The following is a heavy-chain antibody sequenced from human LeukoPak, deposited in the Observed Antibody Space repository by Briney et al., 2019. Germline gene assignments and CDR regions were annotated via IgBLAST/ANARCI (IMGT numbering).Heavy chain of an antibody. CDR2: MNPNSGNT. Sequence: ASVKVSCKASGYTFTSYDINWVRQATGQGLEWMGWMNPNSGNTGYAQKFQGRVTITTDESTSTAYMELSSLRSEDTAVYYCARRFYEILTGFPQDVWGKETTVTVSS. CDR3: ARRFYEILTGFPQDV. J-gene: IGHJ6*04. V-gene: IGHV1-8*03. D-gene: IGHD3-9*01. CDR1: GYTFTSYD.